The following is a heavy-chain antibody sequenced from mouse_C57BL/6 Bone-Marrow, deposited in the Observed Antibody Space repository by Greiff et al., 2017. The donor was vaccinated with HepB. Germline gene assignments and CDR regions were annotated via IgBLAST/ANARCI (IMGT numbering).Heavy chain of an antibody. Sequence: VQLQESDAELVKPGASVKISCKVSGYTFTDHTIHWVKQRPEQGLEWIGYIYPRDGSTKYNEKFKGKATLTAEKSSSTAYMQLNSLPSEDSAVYSCARWDDGSSYAYCYFDVWGTGTTVTVSS. J-gene: IGHJ1*03. V-gene: IGHV1-78*01. CDR2: IYPRDGST. CDR3: ARWDDGSSYAYCYFDV. D-gene: IGHD1-1*01. CDR1: GYTFTDHT.